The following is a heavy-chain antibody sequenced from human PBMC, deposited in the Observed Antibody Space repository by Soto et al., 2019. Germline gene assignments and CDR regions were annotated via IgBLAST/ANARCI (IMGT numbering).Heavy chain of an antibody. CDR1: GYIFTTYG. D-gene: IGHD5-12*01. Sequence: QVPLVQSGAEVKKPGASVKVSCKTSGYIFTTYGISWVRQAPGQGLEWMGWISGYNGNTNYAQNLQGRVTMTTDTSTGTAYMELRRLRSDGTTVYYWARERCSGTSSYPELGYYMDVWGRGNTVTV. CDR2: ISGYNGNT. V-gene: IGHV1-18*01. CDR3: ARERCSGTSSYPELGYYMDV. J-gene: IGHJ6*03.